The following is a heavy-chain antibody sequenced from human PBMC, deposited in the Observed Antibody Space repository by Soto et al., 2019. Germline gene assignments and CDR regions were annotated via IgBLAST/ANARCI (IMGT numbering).Heavy chain of an antibody. J-gene: IGHJ4*02. Sequence: EVQVLESGGGLVQPGGSLRLSCAASGFTFSSYAMNWVRQAPGKGLEWVSGIRAGGGSTYYADSVKGRFTVSRDNSKNTVYLQMNSLRAEDTAVYYCAKDTGDYCSPSDYWGQGTLVTVSS. CDR2: IRAGGGST. CDR3: AKDTGDYCSPSDY. CDR1: GFTFSSYA. V-gene: IGHV3-23*01. D-gene: IGHD2-15*01.